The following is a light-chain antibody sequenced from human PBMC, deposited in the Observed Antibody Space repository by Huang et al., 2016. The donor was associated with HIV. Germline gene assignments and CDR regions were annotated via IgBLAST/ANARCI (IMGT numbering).Light chain of an antibody. CDR3: QQYHSKPWT. CDR2: ATS. V-gene: IGKV1-NL1*01. CDR1: QGISNS. J-gene: IGKJ1*01. Sequence: DIQMTQSPSSLSASVGDRVTITCRGIQGISNSLAWYQQKPGKAPRLLPYATSKLESGGPSRCSGSGSGTHYVLTINTLQPEDFAIYYCQQYHSKPWTFGRGTKVDIK.